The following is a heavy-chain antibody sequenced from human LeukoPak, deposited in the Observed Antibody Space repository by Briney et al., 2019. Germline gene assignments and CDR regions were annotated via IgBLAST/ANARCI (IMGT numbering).Heavy chain of an antibody. V-gene: IGHV3-23*01. CDR1: GFTFSNYG. D-gene: IGHD3-10*01. Sequence: GGSLRLSCAASGFTFSNYGMSWVRQAPGRGWEWVSAISGSDDSTYYADSVKGRFTISRDNSKNTLYLQMNSLRAEDTAVYYCASHYGSGSSNWLDPWGQGTLVTVSS. CDR3: ASHYGSGSSNWLDP. J-gene: IGHJ5*02. CDR2: ISGSDDST.